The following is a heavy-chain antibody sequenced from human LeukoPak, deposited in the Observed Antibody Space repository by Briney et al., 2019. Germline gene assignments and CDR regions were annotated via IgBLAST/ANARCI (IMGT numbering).Heavy chain of an antibody. J-gene: IGHJ4*02. CDR3: VRDVHNYNDDF. V-gene: IGHV1-2*02. D-gene: IGHD1-1*01. CDR2: INPGSGGT. Sequence: ASVKVSCKASGYTFTGYNMHWVRRAPGQGLEWMGWINPGSGGTKYPQKLQDRVTLTRDTSISTVYMDLSSLTSDDTAVYYCVRDVHNYNDDFWGQGTLVTVSS. CDR1: GYTFTGYN.